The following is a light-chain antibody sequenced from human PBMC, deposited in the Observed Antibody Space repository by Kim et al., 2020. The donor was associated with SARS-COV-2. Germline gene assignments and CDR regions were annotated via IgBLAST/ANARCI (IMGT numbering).Light chain of an antibody. J-gene: IGLJ2*01. V-gene: IGLV2-23*02. CDR3: SSYAGSMTLI. CDR2: EVN. Sequence: GQLITVSCSGTSRDVGRYNLVSWYQQHPGRAPKLMIYEVNKRPSGVSKRFSGSKSGNTASLTISGLQSEDEADYYCSSYAGSMTLIFGGGTQLTVL. CDR1: SRDVGRYNL.